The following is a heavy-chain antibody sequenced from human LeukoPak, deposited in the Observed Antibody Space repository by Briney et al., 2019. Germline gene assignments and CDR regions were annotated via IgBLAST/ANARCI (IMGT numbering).Heavy chain of an antibody. J-gene: IGHJ4*02. D-gene: IGHD1-1*01. CDR2: ISTSSSYI. V-gene: IGHV3-21*01. CDR3: ARDQDWNDRGGLDY. Sequence: PGGSLRLSCEASGFTFSSTWMHWVRQAPGKGLEWVSFISTSSSYIYYADSVKGRFTISRDNSKNSLYLQMNSLRAEDTAVYYCARDQDWNDRGGLDYWGQGTLVIVSS. CDR1: GFTFSSTW.